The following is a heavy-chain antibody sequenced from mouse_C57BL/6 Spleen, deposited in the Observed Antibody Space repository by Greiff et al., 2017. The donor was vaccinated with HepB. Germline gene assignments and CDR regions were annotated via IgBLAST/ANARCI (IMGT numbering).Heavy chain of an antibody. Sequence: EVQGVESGGDLVKPGGSLKLSCAASGFTFSSYGMSWVRQTPDKRLEWVATISSVGSYTYYPDSVKGRFTISRDNAKNTLYLQMSSLKSEDTAMYYCARHLLWQRGYFDVWGTGTTVTVSS. V-gene: IGHV5-6*01. CDR3: ARHLLWQRGYFDV. J-gene: IGHJ1*03. D-gene: IGHD2-10*01. CDR2: ISSVGSYT. CDR1: GFTFSSYG.